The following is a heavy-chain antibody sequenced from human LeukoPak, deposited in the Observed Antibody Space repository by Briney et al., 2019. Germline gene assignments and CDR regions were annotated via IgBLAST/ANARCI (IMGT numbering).Heavy chain of an antibody. J-gene: IGHJ5*02. CDR3: AKDRYSSSSAWFDP. CDR2: ISGSGGST. CDR1: GFTFSSYA. Sequence: GEYLRLSCAASGFTFSSYAMSWVRQAPGKGLEWVSAISGSGGSTYYADSVKGRFTISRDNSKNTLYLQMNSLRAEDTAVYYYAKDRYSSSSAWFDPWGQGTLVTVSS. D-gene: IGHD6-6*01. V-gene: IGHV3-23*01.